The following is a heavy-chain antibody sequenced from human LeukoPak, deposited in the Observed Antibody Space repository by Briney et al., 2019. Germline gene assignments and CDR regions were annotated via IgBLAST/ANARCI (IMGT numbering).Heavy chain of an antibody. CDR1: GFTFDDYA. CDR2: ISGSGNGT. V-gene: IGHV3-23*01. J-gene: IGHJ4*02. Sequence: PGRSLRLSCAASGFTFDDYAMNWVRQAPGKGLEWLSGISGSGNGTYYADSVKGRFTISRDNSKNVVYLQMNSLTVEDAATYYCAKRTMSAFDSWGQGTLLIVSS. CDR3: AKRTMSAFDS. D-gene: IGHD5-24*01.